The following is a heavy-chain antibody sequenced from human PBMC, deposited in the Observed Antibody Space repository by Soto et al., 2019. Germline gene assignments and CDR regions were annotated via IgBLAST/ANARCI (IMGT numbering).Heavy chain of an antibody. CDR2: IIPIFGTA. CDR3: ARDRIAVAGTHFDY. J-gene: IGHJ4*02. V-gene: IGHV1-69*13. CDR1: GGTFSSYA. D-gene: IGHD6-19*01. Sequence: SVKVSCKASGGTFSSYAISWVRQAPGQGLEWMGGIIPIFGTANYAQKFQGRVTITADESTSTAYMELSSLRSEDTAVYYCARDRIAVAGTHFDYWGQGALVTVSS.